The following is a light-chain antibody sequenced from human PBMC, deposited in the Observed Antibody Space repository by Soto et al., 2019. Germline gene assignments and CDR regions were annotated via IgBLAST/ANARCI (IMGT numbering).Light chain of an antibody. Sequence: EIVMTQSPATLSVSPGERATLSCRASQSVSSNLAWYQQKPGQAPRLLIYGASTRATGIPAWFSGSGSGKEFNLTISSLQSEDFAVYYCQQYNNWPPLYTFGQGTKLEIK. CDR2: GAS. V-gene: IGKV3-15*01. J-gene: IGKJ2*01. CDR1: QSVSSN. CDR3: QQYNNWPPLYT.